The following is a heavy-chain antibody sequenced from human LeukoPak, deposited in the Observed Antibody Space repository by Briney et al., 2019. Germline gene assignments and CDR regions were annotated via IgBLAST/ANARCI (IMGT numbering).Heavy chain of an antibody. CDR3: AREWQETVTYYMDV. CDR1: GGSISSYY. V-gene: IGHV4-4*07. D-gene: IGHD4-11*01. J-gene: IGHJ6*04. Sequence: SETLSLTCTVSGGSISSYYWSWIRQPAGQGLEWIGRIYTSGSTNYNPSLKSRVTMSVDTSKNQFSLKLSSVTAADTAVYYCAREWQETVTYYMDVWGKGTTVTVSS. CDR2: IYTSGST.